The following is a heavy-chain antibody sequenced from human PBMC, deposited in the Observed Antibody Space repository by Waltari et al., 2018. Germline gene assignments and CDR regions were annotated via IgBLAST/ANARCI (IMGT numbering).Heavy chain of an antibody. J-gene: IGHJ4*02. CDR2: ISDGGGNT. D-gene: IGHD2-15*01. CDR3: ARAVEPDY. Sequence: EVQLVESGGGLAQPGGSLRLSCAASGFTFTSYAMSWVRQAPGKGLEWVSAISDGGGNTYYADSIKGRFTISRDNSKNTLYLQMKSLRIEDTAVYHCARAVEPDYWGQGTLVTVSS. CDR1: GFTFTSYA. V-gene: IGHV3-23*04.